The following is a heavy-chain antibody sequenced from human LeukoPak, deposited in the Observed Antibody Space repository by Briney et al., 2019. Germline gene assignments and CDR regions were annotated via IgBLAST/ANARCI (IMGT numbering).Heavy chain of an antibody. V-gene: IGHV4-59*01. J-gene: IGHJ4*02. Sequence: PSETLSLTCTVSGGSSSSYYWSWIRQPPGKGLEWIGYIYYSGSTNYNPSLKSRVTISVDTSKNQFSLKLSSVTAADTAVYYCARDGWDDSTGYLTFDYWGQGNLVTVSS. D-gene: IGHD3-22*01. CDR1: GGSSSSYY. CDR2: IYYSGST. CDR3: ARDGWDDSTGYLTFDY.